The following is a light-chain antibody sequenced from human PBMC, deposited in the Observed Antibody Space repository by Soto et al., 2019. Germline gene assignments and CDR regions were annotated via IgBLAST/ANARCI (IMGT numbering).Light chain of an antibody. Sequence: DIQMTQSPSSLSASVGDRVTITCRASQGIGNYLAWYQQKPGKVPKLLIYTSSTLQSGVPSRFSGSGSGTDFTLTISNLQPEDVATYYCQKHNAAPLTVGGGTKLEIK. CDR1: QGIGNY. CDR3: QKHNAAPLT. V-gene: IGKV1-27*01. J-gene: IGKJ4*01. CDR2: TSS.